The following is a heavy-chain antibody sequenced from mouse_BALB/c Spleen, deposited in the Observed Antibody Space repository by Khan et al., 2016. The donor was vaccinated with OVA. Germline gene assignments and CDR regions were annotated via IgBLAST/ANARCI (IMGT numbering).Heavy chain of an antibody. CDR1: GYTFTDYN. CDR2: IFPNNGDS. V-gene: IGHV1S29*02. Sequence: VQLQQSGPELVKPGASVKISCKASGYTFTDYNMDWVKQSHGKSLEWIGYIFPNNGDSGYNQKFKTKAALTVDSSSSTAFMGTRSLTSEDSVVYSCTRTCYGSFGYWGRGTLVTVSA. CDR3: TRTCYGSFGY. J-gene: IGHJ3*02. D-gene: IGHD1-2*01.